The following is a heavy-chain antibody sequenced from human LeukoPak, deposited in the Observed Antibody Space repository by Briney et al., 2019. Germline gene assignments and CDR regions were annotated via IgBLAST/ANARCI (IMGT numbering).Heavy chain of an antibody. Sequence: SETLSLTCTVSGGSISSYYWSWIRQPAGKGLEWIGRIYTSGSTNYNPSLKSRVTMSVDTSKNQFSLKLSSVTAADTAVYYCARTYYDFWSGYLSNSDAFDIWGQGTMVTVSS. CDR3: ARTYYDFWSGYLSNSDAFDI. V-gene: IGHV4-4*07. D-gene: IGHD3-3*01. J-gene: IGHJ3*02. CDR1: GGSISSYY. CDR2: IYTSGST.